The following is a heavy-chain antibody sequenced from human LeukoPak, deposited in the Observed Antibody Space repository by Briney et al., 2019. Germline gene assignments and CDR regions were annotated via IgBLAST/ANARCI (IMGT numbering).Heavy chain of an antibody. D-gene: IGHD5-18*01. CDR2: IYNSGST. Sequence: SATLSLTCTVSGYSISSFYYWGWIRQPPGKVLEWIWSIYNSGSTYYNPSLKSRVTISVDTSKNQFSLKLSSVTAADTAVYYCASVTGSYGLDAFDIWGQGTMVTVSS. CDR3: ASVTGSYGLDAFDI. CDR1: GYSISSFYY. V-gene: IGHV4-38-2*02. J-gene: IGHJ3*02.